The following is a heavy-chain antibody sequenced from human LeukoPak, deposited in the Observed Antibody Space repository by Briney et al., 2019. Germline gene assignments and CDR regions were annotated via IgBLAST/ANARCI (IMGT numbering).Heavy chain of an antibody. J-gene: IGHJ5*01. CDR2: ISYDGSKQ. Sequence: GGSLRLSCAASGFTFSNYAMHWVRQSPSKGLEWVALISYDGSKQYYADSVKGRFAISRDNSKNTLYLEMNSLRAEDTAVYYCARPLMVYVIKSNNWFDPWGQGTTVTVSS. CDR3: ARPLMVYVIKSNNWFDP. V-gene: IGHV3-30*09. D-gene: IGHD2-8*01. CDR1: GFTFSNYA.